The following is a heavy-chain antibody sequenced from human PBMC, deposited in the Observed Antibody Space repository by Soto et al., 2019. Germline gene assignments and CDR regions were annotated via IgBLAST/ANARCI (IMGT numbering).Heavy chain of an antibody. CDR3: ARSHPEDTYGDYLFDY. CDR1: GYTFTGYY. J-gene: IGHJ4*02. V-gene: IGHV1-2*04. D-gene: IGHD4-17*01. CDR2: INPNSGGT. Sequence: GASVKVSCKASGYTFTGYYMHWVRQAPGQGLEWIGWINPNSGGTNYAQKFQGWVTMTRDTSISTAYMELSRLRSDDTAVYYCARSHPEDTYGDYLFDYWGQGTLVTVSS.